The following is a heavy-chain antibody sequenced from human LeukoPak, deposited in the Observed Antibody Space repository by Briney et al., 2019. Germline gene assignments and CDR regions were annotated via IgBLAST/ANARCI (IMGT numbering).Heavy chain of an antibody. V-gene: IGHV1-24*01. CDR1: GYTLTELS. CDR2: FDPEDGET. D-gene: IGHD3-10*01. J-gene: IGHJ3*02. Sequence: GASVKVSCKVSGYTLTELSMHWVRQAPGKGLEWMGGFDPEDGETIYAQQFQGRVTMTEDTSTDTAYMELSSLRSEDTAVYYCATGLMVRGVLDAFDIWGQGTMVTVSS. CDR3: ATGLMVRGVLDAFDI.